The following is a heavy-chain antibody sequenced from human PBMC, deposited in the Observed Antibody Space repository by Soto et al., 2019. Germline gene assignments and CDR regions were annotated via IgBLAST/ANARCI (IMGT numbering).Heavy chain of an antibody. CDR2: ISYDGSNK. D-gene: IGHD1-1*01. CDR3: AKGGERGFLDY. V-gene: IGHV3-30*18. CDR1: GFTFSSYG. Sequence: GGSLRLSCAASGFTFSSYGMHWVRQAPGKGLEWVAVISYDGSNKYYADSVKGRFTISRDNSKNTLYLQMNSLRAEDTAVYYCAKGGERGFLDYWGQGTLVTVS. J-gene: IGHJ4*02.